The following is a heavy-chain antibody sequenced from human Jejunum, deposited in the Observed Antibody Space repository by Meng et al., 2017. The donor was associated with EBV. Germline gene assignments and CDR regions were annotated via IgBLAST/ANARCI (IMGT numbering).Heavy chain of an antibody. J-gene: IGHJ4*02. CDR2: IYYSGST. D-gene: IGHD5-12*01. V-gene: IGHV4-61*01. CDR3: AGLRYSGYDRAFDY. Sequence: QLQGSGPGLCKPSGTLSLTCTVAGGSVNSGNVYWSWIRQPPGKGLEWIGYIYYSGSTNYIPSLKSRVTISLDTSKNQFSLKLSSVTAADTAVYYCAGLRYSGYDRAFDYWGQGALVTVSS. CDR1: GGSVNSGNVY.